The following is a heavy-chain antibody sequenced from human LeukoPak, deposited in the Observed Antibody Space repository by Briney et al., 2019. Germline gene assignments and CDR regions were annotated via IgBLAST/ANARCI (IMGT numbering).Heavy chain of an antibody. Sequence: SETLSLTCTVSGGSISSGDYYWSWIRQPPGKGLEWVGYIYYSGSTYYNPSLKSRVTISVDTSKNQFSLKLSSVTAADTAVYYCARQEIYYFDYWGQGTLVTVSS. J-gene: IGHJ4*02. CDR1: GGSISSGDYY. CDR3: ARQEIYYFDY. CDR2: IYYSGST. V-gene: IGHV4-30-4*01.